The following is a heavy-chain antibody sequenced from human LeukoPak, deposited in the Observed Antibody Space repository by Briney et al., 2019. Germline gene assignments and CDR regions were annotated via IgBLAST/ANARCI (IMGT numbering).Heavy chain of an antibody. CDR3: ARVNWVSDFWSGGGAFDI. CDR2: IYYSGST. V-gene: IGHV4-39*07. CDR1: GGSISSSSYY. Sequence: SETLSLTCTVSGGSISSSSYYWGWVRQPPGKGLEWIGSIYYSGSTYYNPSLKSRVTISVDTSKNQFSLKLSSVTAADTAVYYCARVNWVSDFWSGGGAFDIWGQGTMVTVSS. D-gene: IGHD3-3*01. J-gene: IGHJ3*02.